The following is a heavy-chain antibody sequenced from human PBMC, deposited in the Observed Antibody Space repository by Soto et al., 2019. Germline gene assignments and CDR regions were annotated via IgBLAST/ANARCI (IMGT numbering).Heavy chain of an antibody. J-gene: IGHJ4*02. CDR1: VFTFMTYA. D-gene: IGHD5-18*01. V-gene: IGHV3-30-3*01. CDR2: ISYDGTNK. CDR3: ARDSQAGYSYGSLDF. Sequence: GGSLRLSCASSVFTFMTYAMHWVRQAPGKGLEWVALISYDGTNKYYADSVKGRITISRDNSKHTLYLQMNSLRPEDTAVYYCARDSQAGYSYGSLDFWGQGTLVTVSS.